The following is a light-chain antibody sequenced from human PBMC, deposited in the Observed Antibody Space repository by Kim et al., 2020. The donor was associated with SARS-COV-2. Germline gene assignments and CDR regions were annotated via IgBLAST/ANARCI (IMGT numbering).Light chain of an antibody. CDR2: TAS. V-gene: IGKV1-8*01. Sequence: AIRMTQSPSSFSASAGDRVTITCRASQDINNNLAWYQQKPGIAPKLLTYTASTLQNGAPSRFSGSGSGTEFTLTISCLQSEDFATYYCQQFYTYPFTFGPGTKVDIK. CDR3: QQFYTYPFT. CDR1: QDINNN. J-gene: IGKJ3*01.